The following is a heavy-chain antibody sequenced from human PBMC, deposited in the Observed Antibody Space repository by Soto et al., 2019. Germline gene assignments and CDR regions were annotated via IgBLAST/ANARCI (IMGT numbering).Heavy chain of an antibody. CDR1: GGSISSSSYY. Sequence: PSETLSLTCTVSGGSISSSSYYWGWIRQPPGKGLEWIGSIYFSGSTYYNLSLKSRVTIFVDTSKNQFSLKLSSVTAADTAVYYCARGPPLGFWGQGTLVTVSS. CDR3: ARGPPLGF. J-gene: IGHJ4*02. V-gene: IGHV4-39*01. CDR2: IYFSGST.